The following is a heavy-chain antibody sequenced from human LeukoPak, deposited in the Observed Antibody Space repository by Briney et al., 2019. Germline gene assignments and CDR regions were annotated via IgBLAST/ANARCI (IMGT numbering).Heavy chain of an antibody. J-gene: IGHJ3*02. D-gene: IGHD5-12*01. CDR2: IYYSGST. V-gene: IGHV4-59*01. Sequence: WXXXXXPPGKGLEWIGYIYYSGSTNYNPSLKSRVTISVDTSKNQFSLKLSSVTAADTAVYYCAREGATGDAFDIWGQGTMVTVSS. CDR3: AREGATGDAFDI.